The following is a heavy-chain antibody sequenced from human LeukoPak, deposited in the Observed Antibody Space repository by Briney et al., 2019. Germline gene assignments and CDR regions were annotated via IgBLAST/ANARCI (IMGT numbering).Heavy chain of an antibody. CDR3: TRTYSSSSIDY. V-gene: IGHV4-59*01. CDR1: GGSTSGYY. J-gene: IGHJ4*02. D-gene: IGHD6-6*01. Sequence: PSETLSLTCTVSGGSTSGYYWSWIRQPPGKGLEWIGYIYYSGSTNYNPSLKSRVTMSVDTSKNQFSLKMSSVTAADTAVYYCTRTYSSSSIDYWGQGTLVTVSS. CDR2: IYYSGST.